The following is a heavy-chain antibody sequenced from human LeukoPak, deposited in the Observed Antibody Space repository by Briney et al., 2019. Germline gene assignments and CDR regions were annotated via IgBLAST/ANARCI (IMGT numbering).Heavy chain of an antibody. D-gene: IGHD4-23*01. J-gene: IGHJ4*02. Sequence: GGSLKLSCAASGFTFSGSAMHWVRQASGKGLEWVGHIRSKVNSYATAYAASVKGRFTISRDDSKNTANLQMNSLKTEDTAVYYCTRRLDYGGNAGIFDYWGQETLVTVSS. V-gene: IGHV3-73*01. CDR1: GFTFSGSA. CDR2: IRSKVNSYAT. CDR3: TRRLDYGGNAGIFDY.